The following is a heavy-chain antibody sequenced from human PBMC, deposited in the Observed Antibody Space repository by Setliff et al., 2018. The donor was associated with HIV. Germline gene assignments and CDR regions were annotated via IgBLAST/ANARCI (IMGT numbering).Heavy chain of an antibody. CDR2: INPSGGST. CDR3: ARGRLSWSPDF. CDR1: GYTFTSYY. V-gene: IGHV1-46*01. J-gene: IGHJ4*02. Sequence: GASVKVSCKASGYTFTSYYMHWVRQAPGQGLEWMGIINPSGGSTSYAQKFQGRVTMTRDTSTSTAYMELSSLTSDDTTIYYCARGRLSWSPDFWGQGTLVTVSS.